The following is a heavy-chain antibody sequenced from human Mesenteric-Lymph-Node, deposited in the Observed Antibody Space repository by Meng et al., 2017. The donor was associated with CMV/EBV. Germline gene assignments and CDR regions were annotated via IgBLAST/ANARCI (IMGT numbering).Heavy chain of an antibody. D-gene: IGHD2-2*01. CDR1: GYTFSTYD. J-gene: IGHJ4*02. CDR3: ARRYCSTTSCYLDY. V-gene: IGHV1-2*02. CDR2: ISTYYGNT. Sequence: ASVKVSCKASGYTFSTYDINWVRQAPGQGLEWMGWISTYYGNTNYAQKFQGRVTMTRDTSISTAYMELSRLGSDDTAVYFCARRYCSTTSCYLDYWGQGTLVTVSS.